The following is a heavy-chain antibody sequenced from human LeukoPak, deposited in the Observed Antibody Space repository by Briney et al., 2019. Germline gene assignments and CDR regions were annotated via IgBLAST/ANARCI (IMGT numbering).Heavy chain of an antibody. Sequence: GGSLRLSCAASGFTFSNYAMSWIRQAPGKGLEWVSYISSSGSTIYYADSVKGRFTISRDNAKNSLYLQMNSLRAEDTAVYYCARVTASYYYDSSGLAYQTRGGIDYWGQGTLVTVSS. D-gene: IGHD3-22*01. CDR1: GFTFSNYA. J-gene: IGHJ4*02. V-gene: IGHV3-11*04. CDR2: ISSSGSTI. CDR3: ARVTASYYYDSSGLAYQTRGGIDY.